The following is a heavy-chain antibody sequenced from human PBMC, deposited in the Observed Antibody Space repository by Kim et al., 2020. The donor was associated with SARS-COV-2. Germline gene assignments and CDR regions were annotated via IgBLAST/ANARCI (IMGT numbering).Heavy chain of an antibody. Sequence: YAGSVKGRFTISRDDSRSTLYLQMNSLRAEDTALYYCVKEQWHRNFAFDFWGRGTMVTVSS. V-gene: IGHV3-23*01. CDR3: VKEQWHRNFAFDF. D-gene: IGHD6-19*01. J-gene: IGHJ3*01.